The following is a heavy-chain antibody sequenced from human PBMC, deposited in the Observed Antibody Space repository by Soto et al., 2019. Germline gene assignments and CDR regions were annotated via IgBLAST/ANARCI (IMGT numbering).Heavy chain of an antibody. CDR2: VNPINGNT. Sequence: QVQLVQSGAEVKKPGASVKVSCKTSGYSFSEFRMHWVRQAPGQGLEWMGWVNPINGNTNYAQDFQGRVTITRHASTKTVYMELSSLTSDDTSTVYCARENWHFDYWGQGTLITVSS. J-gene: IGHJ4*02. V-gene: IGHV1-2*02. CDR1: GYSFSEFR. CDR3: ARENWHFDY.